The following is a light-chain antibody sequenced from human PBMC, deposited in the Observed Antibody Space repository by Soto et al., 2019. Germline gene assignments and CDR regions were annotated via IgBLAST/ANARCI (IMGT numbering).Light chain of an antibody. Sequence: DIQMTQTPSTLPASVGDTVSILCLASESISSWLAWYQQKPGKAPKLLIYAASSLQSGVPSRFSGSGSGTDFTLTISSLQPEDFATYYCQQSYSTPRTFGQGTKVDIK. CDR1: ESISSW. CDR2: AAS. J-gene: IGKJ1*01. CDR3: QQSYSTPRT. V-gene: IGKV1-39*01.